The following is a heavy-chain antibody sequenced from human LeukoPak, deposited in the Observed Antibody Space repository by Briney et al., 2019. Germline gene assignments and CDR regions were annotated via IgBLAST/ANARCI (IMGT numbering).Heavy chain of an antibody. CDR1: GVSISTSTYY. Sequence: SETLSLTCTVSGVSISTSTYYWAWIRQPPGKGLEWIGTIYYSGTTYYNPSLKSRLAISVDTSKNQFSLNLTSVTAADTSLYYRAIMRGGYPSPFHSWGQGTLVTVSS. D-gene: IGHD1-26*01. CDR2: IYYSGTT. V-gene: IGHV4-39*01. CDR3: AIMRGGYPSPFHS. J-gene: IGHJ5*01.